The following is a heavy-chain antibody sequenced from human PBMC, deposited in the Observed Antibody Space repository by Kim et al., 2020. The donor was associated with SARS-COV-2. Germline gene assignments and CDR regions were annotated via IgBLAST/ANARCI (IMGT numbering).Heavy chain of an antibody. Sequence: ASVKVSCKASGYTFTSYAMHWVRQAPGQRLEWMGWINAGNGNTKYSQKFQGRVTITRDTSASTAYMELSSLRSEDTAVYYCARAPGEEVGDSWFDPWGQGTLVTVSS. CDR2: INAGNGNT. CDR3: ARAPGEEVGDSWFDP. D-gene: IGHD1-26*01. V-gene: IGHV1-3*01. CDR1: GYTFTSYA. J-gene: IGHJ5*02.